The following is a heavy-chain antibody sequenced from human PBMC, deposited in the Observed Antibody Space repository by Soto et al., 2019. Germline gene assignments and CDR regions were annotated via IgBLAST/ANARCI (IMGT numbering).Heavy chain of an antibody. CDR3: AKDRPRRTSGYFFDY. J-gene: IGHJ4*02. V-gene: IGHV3-11*05. D-gene: IGHD1-1*01. Sequence: GGSLRLSCTASGFAFNTHWMSWVRQVPGKGLEWISYISHTSGFTNYADSLKGRFTISRDNAKNSVYLQMNSLRADDTAMYYCAKDRPRRTSGYFFDYWGQGTPVTVSS. CDR1: GFAFNTHW. CDR2: ISHTSGFT.